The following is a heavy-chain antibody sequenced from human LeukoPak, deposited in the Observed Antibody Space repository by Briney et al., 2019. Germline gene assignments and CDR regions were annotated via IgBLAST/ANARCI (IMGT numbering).Heavy chain of an antibody. V-gene: IGHV3-30*02. CDR2: IRYDGSNK. CDR3: ARLMGQWELLDY. D-gene: IGHD1-26*01. J-gene: IGHJ4*02. Sequence: GGSLRLSCAASGFTFSSYGMHWVRQAPGKGLEWVAFIRYDGSNKYYADSVKGRFTISRDNSKNTLYLQMNSLRAEDTAVYYCARLMGQWELLDYWGQGTLVTVSS. CDR1: GFTFSSYG.